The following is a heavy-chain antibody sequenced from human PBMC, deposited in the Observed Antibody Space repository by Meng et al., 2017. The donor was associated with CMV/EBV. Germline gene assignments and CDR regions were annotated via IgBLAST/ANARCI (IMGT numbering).Heavy chain of an antibody. CDR3: ARATIFGVAPADAFDI. J-gene: IGHJ3*02. D-gene: IGHD3-3*01. V-gene: IGHV3-20*04. CDR1: GFTFDDYG. Sequence: GESLKISCAASGFTFDDYGMSWVRQAPGKGLEWVSGINWNGGSTGYADSVKGRFTISRDNAKNSLYLQMNSLRAEDTALYYCARATIFGVAPADAFDIWGQGTMVTV. CDR2: INWNGGST.